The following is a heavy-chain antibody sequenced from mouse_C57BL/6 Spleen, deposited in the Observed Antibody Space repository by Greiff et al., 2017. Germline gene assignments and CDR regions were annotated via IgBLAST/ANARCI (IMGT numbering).Heavy chain of an antibody. V-gene: IGHV1-81*01. CDR1: GYTFTSYG. Sequence: QVQLQQSGAELARPGASVKLSCKASGYTFTSYGLSWVKQRTGQGLAWIGEIYPRSGNTYYNAKFKGKATLTADKSSSTAYMELRSLTSDDAAVYFCARLHYDGSSYDYFDYWGQGTTLTVSS. CDR3: ARLHYDGSSYDYFDY. J-gene: IGHJ2*01. D-gene: IGHD1-1*01. CDR2: IYPRSGNT.